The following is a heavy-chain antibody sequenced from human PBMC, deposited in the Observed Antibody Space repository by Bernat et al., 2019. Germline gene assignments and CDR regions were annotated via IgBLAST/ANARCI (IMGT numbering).Heavy chain of an antibody. J-gene: IGHJ4*02. Sequence: QVQLVQSGAEVKRPGASVKVSCKASGYTFTSYAMHWVRQAPGQRLEWMGWITAGNGNTKYSQNFQGGVTITRDTSASTAYLELSSLRSEDTAVYYCARDRASLSYYFDYWGQGTLVTVSS. D-gene: IGHD3-16*02. CDR2: ITAGNGNT. CDR1: GYTFTSYA. CDR3: ARDRASLSYYFDY. V-gene: IGHV1-3*01.